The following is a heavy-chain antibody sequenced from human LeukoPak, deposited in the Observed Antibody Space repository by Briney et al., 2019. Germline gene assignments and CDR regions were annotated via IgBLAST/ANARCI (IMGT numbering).Heavy chain of an antibody. CDR2: IKQDGSEK. Sequence: SGGCLRLSCAASVFTFSSHWMSWVRQAPGEGGGWGANIKQDGSEKYYVDSVKGRFTISRDNAKNSLYLQMNSLRAEDTAVYYCARPLDGYYYYGVDVWGQGTTVTVSS. CDR3: ARPLDGYYYYGVDV. J-gene: IGHJ6*02. CDR1: VFTFSSHW. V-gene: IGHV3-7*01. D-gene: IGHD1-1*01.